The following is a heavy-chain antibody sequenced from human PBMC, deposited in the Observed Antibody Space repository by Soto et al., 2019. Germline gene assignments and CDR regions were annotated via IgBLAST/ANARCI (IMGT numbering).Heavy chain of an antibody. CDR2: INPSGGST. V-gene: IGHV1-46*03. Sequence: ASMKVSCKASGYTFTSYYMHWVRQAPGQGLEWMGIINPSGGSTSYAQKFQGRVTMTRDTSTSTVYMELSSLRFEDTAVYYCATKPHNQFDYWGQGTLVTVSS. CDR3: ATKPHNQFDY. J-gene: IGHJ4*02. CDR1: GYTFTSYY. D-gene: IGHD1-20*01.